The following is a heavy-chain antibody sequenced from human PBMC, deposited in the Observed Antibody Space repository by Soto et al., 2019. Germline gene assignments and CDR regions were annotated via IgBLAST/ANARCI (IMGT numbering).Heavy chain of an antibody. V-gene: IGHV2-5*02. J-gene: IGHJ4*02. D-gene: IGHD1-26*01. CDR1: GFSLSSSGVG. CDR3: AHRALYRGSYWDGGYFDA. Sequence: QITLRQSGPTRVRPTQPLTLTGNFSGFSLSSSGVGVGWIRQPPGKAPERLVVIYCDDDKRYSPSLTSRLTITKDTSKNQVVLTMTHMDPVDTGTYYCAHRALYRGSYWDGGYFDAWGQGTPVTFSP. CDR2: IYCDDDK.